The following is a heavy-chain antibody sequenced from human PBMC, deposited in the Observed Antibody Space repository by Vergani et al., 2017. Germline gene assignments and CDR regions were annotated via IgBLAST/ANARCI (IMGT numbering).Heavy chain of an antibody. V-gene: IGHV3-7*01. Sequence: EVQLVESGGGLVQPGGSLRLSCAASGFTFSNYWMDWVRQAPGKGLEWVANIKQDGSEKFYVDSVKGRFTISRDNAKNSVYLQMNSLRAEDTGVYYCARDGRLLYNRFDPWGQGTLVTVSS. J-gene: IGHJ5*02. D-gene: IGHD1-14*01. CDR1: GFTFSNYW. CDR3: ARDGRLLYNRFDP. CDR2: IKQDGSEK.